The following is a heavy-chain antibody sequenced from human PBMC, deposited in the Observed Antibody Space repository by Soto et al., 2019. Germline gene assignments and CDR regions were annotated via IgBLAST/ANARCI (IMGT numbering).Heavy chain of an antibody. CDR2: ISYDGSNK. CDR1: GFIFSTYG. CDR3: AKDGKVSGAGTYHIDY. D-gene: IGHD3-10*01. J-gene: IGHJ4*02. V-gene: IGHV3-30*18. Sequence: QVKLVESGGGVVQPGRSLRLSCAASGFIFSTYGMHWVRQAQGKGLEWVAVISYDGSNKYYADSVKGRFTISRDKSQNTVYLQMNSLRGEDTAVYYCAKDGKVSGAGTYHIDYWGQGTLVTVSS.